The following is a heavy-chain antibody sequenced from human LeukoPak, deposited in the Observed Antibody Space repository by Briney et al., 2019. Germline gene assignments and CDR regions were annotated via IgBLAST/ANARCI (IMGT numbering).Heavy chain of an antibody. Sequence: SETLSLTCTVSVGSNSSYYWSWLRQPPGKGLEWIGYIYYSGSTNYNPSLKSRVTISVDTSKNQFSLKLRSVTAADTAVYYCARASSLFHFDYWGPGTLVTVSS. V-gene: IGHV4-59*01. CDR2: IYYSGST. J-gene: IGHJ4*02. CDR1: VGSNSSYY. CDR3: ARASSLFHFDY. D-gene: IGHD2-21*01.